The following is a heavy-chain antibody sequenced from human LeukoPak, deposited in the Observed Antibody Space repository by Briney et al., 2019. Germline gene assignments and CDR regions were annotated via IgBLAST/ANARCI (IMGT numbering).Heavy chain of an antibody. CDR3: AKGYAVNYYGSGSYSEYFQH. Sequence: GRSLRLSCAASGFTFSSYGMHWVRQAPGKGLEWVAVISYDGSNKYYADSVKGRYTISRDNFKNTLYLQMNSLRAEDTAVYYCAKGYAVNYYGSGSYSEYFQHWGQGTLVTVSS. CDR1: GFTFSSYG. D-gene: IGHD3-10*01. V-gene: IGHV3-30*18. CDR2: ISYDGSNK. J-gene: IGHJ1*01.